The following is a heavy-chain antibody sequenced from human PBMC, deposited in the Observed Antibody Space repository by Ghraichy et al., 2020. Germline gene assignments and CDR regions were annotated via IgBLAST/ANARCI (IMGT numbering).Heavy chain of an antibody. V-gene: IGHV4-4*02. CDR3: ARDGDGGDLRYSSIWTGDGMDV. J-gene: IGHJ6*02. CDR2: IYHSGST. CDR1: GGSISSSNW. D-gene: IGHD6-13*01. Sequence: SETLSLTCAVSGGSISSSNWWSWVRQPPGKGLEWIGEIYHSGSTNYNPSLKSRVTMSVDESKNQFSLTLSSVTAADTAVYYCARDGDGGDLRYSSIWTGDGMDVWGQGTTVTVSS.